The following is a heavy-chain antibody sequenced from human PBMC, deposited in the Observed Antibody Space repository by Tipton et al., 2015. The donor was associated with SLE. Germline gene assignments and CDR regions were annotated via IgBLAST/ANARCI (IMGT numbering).Heavy chain of an antibody. Sequence: SLRLSCAASGFTFSTYGMHWVRQAPGKGLEWVALIAYDGTHKYYADSVKGRFTISRDNSKNTLFLQMDSLTSDDTALYYCARVPRNVGWAGDYWGQGTLVTVSS. CDR1: GFTFSTYG. CDR3: ARVPRNVGWAGDY. J-gene: IGHJ4*02. V-gene: IGHV3-30*03. CDR2: IAYDGTHK. D-gene: IGHD6-19*01.